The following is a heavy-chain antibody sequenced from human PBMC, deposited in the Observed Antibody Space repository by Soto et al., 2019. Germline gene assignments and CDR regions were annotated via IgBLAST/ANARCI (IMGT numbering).Heavy chain of an antibody. V-gene: IGHV3-23*01. CDR2: ISATGGST. CDR1: GFTFNNYA. CDR3: AKDRRAGNFDY. J-gene: IGHJ4*02. Sequence: EVQVLDSGGGLVQPGGSLRLSCAASGFTFNNYAMNWVRQAPGKGLEWVATISATGGSTYYADSVKGRFTISRDNSKNTLYLHMNGRRVDDTAVYYCAKDRRAGNFDYWGQGTQVTVSS.